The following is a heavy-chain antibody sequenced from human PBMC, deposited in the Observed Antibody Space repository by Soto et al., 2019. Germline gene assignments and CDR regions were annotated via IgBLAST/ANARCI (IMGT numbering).Heavy chain of an antibody. CDR3: ARHATYYDILSGYYFDY. V-gene: IGHV5-51*01. J-gene: IGHJ4*02. Sequence: GESLQISCKGSGYSFTSYKIACVRQMPGKGLEWMGIIYPGDSVTRYSPSFQGQVTISADKSTSTAYLQWSSLKASDTAMYYCARHATYYDILSGYYFDYWGQGTLVTVSS. D-gene: IGHD3-9*01. CDR1: GYSFTSYK. CDR2: IYPGDSVT.